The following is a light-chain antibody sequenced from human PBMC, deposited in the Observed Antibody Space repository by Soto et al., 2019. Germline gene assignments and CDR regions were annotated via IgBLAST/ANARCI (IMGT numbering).Light chain of an antibody. CDR2: GNS. CDR1: RSNIGAGYD. Sequence: QSVLTQPPSVSGAPGQRVTISCTGSRSNIGAGYDVHWYQQLPGTAPKLLIYGNSNRPSGVPDRFSGSKSGTSASLAITGLQAEDEADYCCQSYDSSLSGLLFGGGTKLTVL. CDR3: QSYDSSLSGLL. V-gene: IGLV1-40*01. J-gene: IGLJ2*01.